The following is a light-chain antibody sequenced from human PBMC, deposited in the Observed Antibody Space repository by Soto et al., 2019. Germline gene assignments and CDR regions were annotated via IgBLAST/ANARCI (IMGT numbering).Light chain of an antibody. CDR2: TNT. J-gene: IGLJ1*01. CDR1: SSNIGAGYD. V-gene: IGLV1-40*01. CDR3: QSYDIRLSGWYV. Sequence: QSVLTQPPSVSGAPGQRITISCTGSSSNIGAGYDVHWYQQLPGTAPKLLIYTNTNRPSGVPDRFSASKSGTSASLAIAGLQAEDEADYYCQSYDIRLSGWYVFGTGTKVTVL.